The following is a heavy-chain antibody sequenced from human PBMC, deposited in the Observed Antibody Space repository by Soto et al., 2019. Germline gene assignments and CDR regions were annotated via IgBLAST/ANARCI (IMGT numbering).Heavy chain of an antibody. CDR1: GFTFSSNY. D-gene: IGHD2-2*02. Sequence: GSLRLSCAASGFTFSSNYMSWVRQAPGKGLEWVSVIYSGGSTYYADSVKGRFTISRHNSKNTLYLQMNSLRAEDTAVYYCARVRRDDGYCSSTSCYTLRYYFDYWGQGTLVTVSS. CDR3: ARVRRDDGYCSSTSCYTLRYYFDY. CDR2: IYSGGST. J-gene: IGHJ4*02. V-gene: IGHV3-53*04.